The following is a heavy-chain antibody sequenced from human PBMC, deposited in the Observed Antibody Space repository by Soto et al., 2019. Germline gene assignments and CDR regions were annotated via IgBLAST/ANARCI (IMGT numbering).Heavy chain of an antibody. J-gene: IGHJ4*02. V-gene: IGHV3-9*01. Sequence: EVQLVESGGGLVQPGRSLRLSCAAYGFTFDDYAMHWVRQAPGKGLEWVSGISWNSGSIGYADSVKGRFTISRDNAKNSLYLQMNSLRAEDTALYYCAKDENYDFWSGYYLGFDYWGQGTLVTVSS. CDR1: GFTFDDYA. D-gene: IGHD3-3*01. CDR2: ISWNSGSI. CDR3: AKDENYDFWSGYYLGFDY.